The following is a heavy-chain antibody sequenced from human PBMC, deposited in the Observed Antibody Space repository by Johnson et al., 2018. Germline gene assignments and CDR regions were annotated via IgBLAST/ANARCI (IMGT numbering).Heavy chain of an antibody. CDR1: GFTFSSYW. CDR3: ARAPYGTDAFDI. V-gene: IGHV3-7*01. Sequence: VQLVQSGGGLVQPGGSLRLACAASGFTFSSYWMSWVRQAPGKGLEWVANIKQDGSEKYYVDSVTGRFTISRDNAKNSLYLQMNSLRAEDTGVYYCARAPYGTDAFDIWGQGTMVTVSS. D-gene: IGHD1-14*01. CDR2: IKQDGSEK. J-gene: IGHJ3*02.